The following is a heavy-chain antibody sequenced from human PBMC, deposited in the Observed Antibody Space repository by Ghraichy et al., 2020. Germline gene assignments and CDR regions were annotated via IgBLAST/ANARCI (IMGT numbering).Heavy chain of an antibody. CDR2: ISSSSSYI. V-gene: IGHV3-21*01. CDR3: ARDPSGSYGGGDY. Sequence: GGSLRLSCAASGFTFSSYSMNWVRQAPGKGLEWVSSISSSSSYIYYADSVKGRFTISRDNAKNSLYLQMNSLRAEDTAVYYCARDPSGSYGGGDYWGQGTLVTVSS. CDR1: GFTFSSYS. J-gene: IGHJ4*02. D-gene: IGHD1-26*01.